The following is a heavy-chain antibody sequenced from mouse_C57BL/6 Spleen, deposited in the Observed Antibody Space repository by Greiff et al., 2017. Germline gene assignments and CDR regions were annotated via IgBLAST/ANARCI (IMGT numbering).Heavy chain of an antibody. V-gene: IGHV1-80*01. Sequence: VKLMESGAELVKPGASVKISCKASGYAFSSYWMNWVKQRPGKGLEWIGQIYPGDGDTNYNGKFKGKATLTADKSSSTAYMQLSSLTSEDSAVYFCARYSASYFDYWGQGTTLTVSS. CDR3: ARYSASYFDY. J-gene: IGHJ2*01. CDR1: GYAFSSYW. CDR2: IYPGDGDT.